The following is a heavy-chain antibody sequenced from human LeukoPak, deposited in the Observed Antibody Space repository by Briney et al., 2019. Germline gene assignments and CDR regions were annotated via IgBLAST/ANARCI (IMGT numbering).Heavy chain of an antibody. J-gene: IGHJ3*02. CDR1: GFTFSSYW. V-gene: IGHV3-7*01. D-gene: IGHD3-3*01. CDR3: ASPGNTNYDFWSGYYPDACDI. CDR2: IKQDGSEK. Sequence: GGSLRLSCAASGFTFSSYWMSWVRQAPGKGLEWVANIKQDGSEKYYVDSVKGRFTISRDNAKNSLYLQMNSLRAEDTAVYYCASPGNTNYDFWSGYYPDACDIWGQGTMVTVSS.